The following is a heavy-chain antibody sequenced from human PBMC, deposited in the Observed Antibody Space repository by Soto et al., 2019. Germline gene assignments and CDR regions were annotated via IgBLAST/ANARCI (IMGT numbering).Heavy chain of an antibody. CDR1: GDSVSSNSAT. J-gene: IGHJ5*01. CDR2: TYYRSKWYT. D-gene: IGHD2-8*01. Sequence: QVQLQQSGPRLVKPSQTLSLTCAISGDSVSSNSATWDWIRQSPSRGLEWLGRTYYRSKWYTDYAVSVKGRITINPDTSNNHLSLQLDYVTPDDTAVYYCARLIGDSWLDSWGQGTLVTVSS. CDR3: ARLIGDSWLDS. V-gene: IGHV6-1*01.